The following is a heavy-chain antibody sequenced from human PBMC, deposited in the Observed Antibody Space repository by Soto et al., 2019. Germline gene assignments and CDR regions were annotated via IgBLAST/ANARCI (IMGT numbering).Heavy chain of an antibody. CDR3: ARDKITGLFDY. V-gene: IGHV4-39*02. CDR2: IYYRGNT. D-gene: IGHD2-8*02. CDR1: GGSISSSSYY. J-gene: IGHJ4*02. Sequence: SSETLSLTCTVSGGSISSSSYYWGWICQPPGKGLEWIGSIYYRGNTYYNPSLKSRVTISVDTSKNHFSLKLTSVTAADTAVYYCARDKITGLFDYWGQGTLVTVSS.